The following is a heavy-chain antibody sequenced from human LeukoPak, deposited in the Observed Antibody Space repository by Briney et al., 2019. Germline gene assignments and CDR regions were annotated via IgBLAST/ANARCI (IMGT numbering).Heavy chain of an antibody. CDR1: VYTFTVYY. V-gene: IGHV1-2*02. Sequence: ASVRVSSMPSVYTFTVYYMHWVRQAPGQGLEWMGWINPNSGGTNYTQKFQGSVTMTRDTSISTAYMELSRLRSDDTAVYYCARSYGGPIDYWGQGTLVTVSS. CDR2: INPNSGGT. D-gene: IGHD4-23*01. J-gene: IGHJ4*02. CDR3: ARSYGGPIDY.